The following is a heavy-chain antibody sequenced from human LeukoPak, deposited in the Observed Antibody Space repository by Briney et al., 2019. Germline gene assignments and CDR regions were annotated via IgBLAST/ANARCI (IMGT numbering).Heavy chain of an antibody. CDR2: ISSSSSYI. J-gene: IGHJ4*02. CDR3: ASPSIRYSSGWWAY. D-gene: IGHD6-19*01. Sequence: PGGSLRLSCTVSGFTFGDHAMNWVRQAPGKGLEWVSSISSSSSYIYYADSVKGRFTISRDNAKNSLYLQMNSLRAEDTAVYYCASPSIRYSSGWWAYWGQGTLVTVSS. V-gene: IGHV3-21*01. CDR1: GFTFGDHA.